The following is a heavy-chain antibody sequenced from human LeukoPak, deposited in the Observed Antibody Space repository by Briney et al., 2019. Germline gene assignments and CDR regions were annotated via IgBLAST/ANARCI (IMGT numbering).Heavy chain of an antibody. V-gene: IGHV3-30-3*01. J-gene: IGHJ4*02. CDR3: AGGEWLVY. Sequence: GGSLRPSCAASGFTFSSYAMHWVRQAPGKGQEWVAVISYDGSNKYYADSVKGRFTISRDNSKNTLYLQMNSLRAEDTAVYYCAGGEWLVYWGQGTLVTVSS. D-gene: IGHD6-19*01. CDR2: ISYDGSNK. CDR1: GFTFSSYA.